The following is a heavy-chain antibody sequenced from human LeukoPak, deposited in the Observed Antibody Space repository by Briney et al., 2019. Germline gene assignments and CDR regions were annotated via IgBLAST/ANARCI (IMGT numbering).Heavy chain of an antibody. CDR2: INHSGST. V-gene: IGHV4-34*01. CDR1: GGSFSGYY. D-gene: IGHD3-10*01. J-gene: IGHJ4*02. Sequence: SETLSLTCAVYGGSFSGYYWSWIRQPPGKGLEWIGEINHSGSTNYNPSLKSRVTISVDTSKNQFSPKLSSVTAADTAVYYCARGLTMVRGVIAEPDYWGQGTLVTVSS. CDR3: ARGLTMVRGVIAEPDY.